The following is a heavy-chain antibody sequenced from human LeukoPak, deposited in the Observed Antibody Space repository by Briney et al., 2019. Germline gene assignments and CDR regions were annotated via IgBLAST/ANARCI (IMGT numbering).Heavy chain of an antibody. D-gene: IGHD5-24*01. CDR1: GFTFSSYE. V-gene: IGHV3-48*03. Sequence: GGSLRLSCAASGFTFSSYEMNWVRQAPGKGLEWVSYISSSGSTIYYADSVKGRFTISRDNAKNTLYLQMNSLRAEDTAVYYCAGRRRDGYNYSDYWGQGTLVTVSS. CDR3: AGRRRDGYNYSDY. CDR2: ISSSGSTI. J-gene: IGHJ4*02.